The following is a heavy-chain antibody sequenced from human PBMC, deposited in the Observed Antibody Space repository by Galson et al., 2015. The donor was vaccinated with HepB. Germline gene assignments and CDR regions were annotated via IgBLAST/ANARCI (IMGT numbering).Heavy chain of an antibody. CDR2: IYQGGST. CDR3: ATEVSSSGTGAFDY. CDR1: GGSIRSGDYA. J-gene: IGHJ4*02. Sequence: TLSLTCAVSGGSIRSGDYAWSWIRQPPGKGLEWIGYIYQGGSTYYSPSPKSRVTISIDRPNNQFSLNLSFVTAADTAVYYCATEVSSSGTGAFDYWGQGTLVTVSS. D-gene: IGHD6-6*01. V-gene: IGHV4-30-2*01.